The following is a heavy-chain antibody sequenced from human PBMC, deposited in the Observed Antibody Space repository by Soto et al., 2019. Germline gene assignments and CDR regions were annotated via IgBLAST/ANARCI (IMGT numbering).Heavy chain of an antibody. V-gene: IGHV5-10-1*01. J-gene: IGHJ5*01. CDR2: IDPSDSYT. Sequence: PGESLKISCKGSGYSFSTYSIGWVRQMPGKGLEWLGKIDPSDSYTNYSPSFEGHVTISTDNSITTAYLQWSSLRASDTALYFCARVHKNWFDSWAQGTMVTVSS. CDR1: GYSFSTYS. CDR3: ARVHKNWFDS.